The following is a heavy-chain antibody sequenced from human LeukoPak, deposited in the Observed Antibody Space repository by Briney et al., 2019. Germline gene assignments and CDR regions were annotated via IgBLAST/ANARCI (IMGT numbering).Heavy chain of an antibody. CDR2: IYTSGST. J-gene: IGHJ3*02. Sequence: SETLSLTCTVSGGSISSYHWSWIRQPAGKGLEWIGRIYTSGSTNYNPSLKSRVTMSVDTSKNQFSLKLSSVTAADTAVYYCARDPRDEVNAFDIWGQGTVVTVSS. CDR3: ARDPRDEVNAFDI. CDR1: GGSISSYH. V-gene: IGHV4-4*07.